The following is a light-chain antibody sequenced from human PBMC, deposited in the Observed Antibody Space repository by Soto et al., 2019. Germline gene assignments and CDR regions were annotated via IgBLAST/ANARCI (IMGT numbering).Light chain of an antibody. CDR2: SAS. CDR1: QGVGSTY. J-gene: IGKJ4*01. Sequence: EIVVTQSPGTLSLSLGERATLSCRASQGVGSTYLAWYQQKPGQAPRLLIYSASCRATGIPDRFSGSGSGTDFTLTISRLEPEDSAVYYCQQYGSAPLTFGGGTKVQIK. CDR3: QQYGSAPLT. V-gene: IGKV3-20*01.